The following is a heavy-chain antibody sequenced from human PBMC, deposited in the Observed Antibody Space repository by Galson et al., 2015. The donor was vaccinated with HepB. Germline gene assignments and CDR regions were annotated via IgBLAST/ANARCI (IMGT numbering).Heavy chain of an antibody. CDR1: GYTFTSYA. Sequence: SVKVSCKASGYTFTSYAMHWVRQAPGQRLEWMGWINAGNGNTKYSQKFQGRVTITRDTSASTAYMELSSLRSEDTAVYYCARDWEDDYGEWGDWFDPWGQGTLVTVSS. D-gene: IGHD4-17*01. CDR2: INAGNGNT. V-gene: IGHV1-3*01. J-gene: IGHJ5*02. CDR3: ARDWEDDYGEWGDWFDP.